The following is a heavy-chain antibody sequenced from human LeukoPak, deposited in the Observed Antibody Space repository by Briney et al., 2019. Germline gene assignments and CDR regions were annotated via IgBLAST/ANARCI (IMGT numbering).Heavy chain of an antibody. J-gene: IGHJ1*01. CDR3: AKEQYSSGWPEYFQH. D-gene: IGHD6-19*01. Sequence: GGSLRLSCAASGFTFSSYAMHWVRQAPGKGLEWVAVISYDGSNKYYADSVKGRFTISRDNSKNTLYLQMNSLRAEDTAVYYCAKEQYSSGWPEYFQHWGQGTLVTVSS. CDR1: GFTFSSYA. CDR2: ISYDGSNK. V-gene: IGHV3-30-3*01.